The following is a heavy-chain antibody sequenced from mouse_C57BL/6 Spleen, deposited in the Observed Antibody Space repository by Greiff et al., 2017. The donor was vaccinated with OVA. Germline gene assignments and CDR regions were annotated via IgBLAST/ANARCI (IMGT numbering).Heavy chain of an antibody. CDR1: GFTFSSYA. CDR2: ISDGGSYT. CDR3: ARDSTVVEYYYAMDY. D-gene: IGHD1-1*01. V-gene: IGHV5-4*01. J-gene: IGHJ4*01. Sequence: EVKVVESGGGLVKPGGSLKLSCAASGFTFSSYAMSWVRQTPDKRLAWVATISDGGSYTYYPDNVKGRFTISRDNAKNNLYLQMSHLKSEDTAMYYCARDSTVVEYYYAMDYWGQGTSVTVSS.